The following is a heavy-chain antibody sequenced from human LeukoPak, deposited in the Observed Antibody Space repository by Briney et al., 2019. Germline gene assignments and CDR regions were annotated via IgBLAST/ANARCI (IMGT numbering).Heavy chain of an antibody. D-gene: IGHD2-2*01. V-gene: IGHV3-33*01. CDR1: GFTFSSYD. CDR2: ICYDGSNK. J-gene: IGHJ6*02. CDR3: ARVDCSRASCWDYYYTMDV. Sequence: GRSLRLSCAASGFTFSSYDMHWVRQAPGKGLEWVAVICYDGSNKYFADSVKGRFTISRDNSKNTLYLQMSSLRAEDTAMYYCARVDCSRASCWDYYYTMDVWGQGTTVTVSS.